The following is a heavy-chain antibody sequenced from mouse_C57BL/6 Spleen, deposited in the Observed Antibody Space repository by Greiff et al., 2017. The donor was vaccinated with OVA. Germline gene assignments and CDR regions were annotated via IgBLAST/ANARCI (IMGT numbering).Heavy chain of an antibody. Sequence: EVQLQQSGPELVKPGASVKIPCKASGYTFTDYNMDWVKQSHGKSLEWIGDINPNNGGTIYNQKFKGKATLTVDKSSSTAYMELRSLTSEDTAVYYCARSGWGVDWFAYWGQGTLVTVSA. J-gene: IGHJ3*01. CDR3: ARSGWGVDWFAY. CDR1: GYTFTDYN. V-gene: IGHV1-18*01. CDR2: INPNNGGT. D-gene: IGHD1-1*01.